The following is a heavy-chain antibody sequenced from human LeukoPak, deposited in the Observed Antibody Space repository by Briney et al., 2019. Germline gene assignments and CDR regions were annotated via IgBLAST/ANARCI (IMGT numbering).Heavy chain of an antibody. Sequence: PSETLSLTCAVYGGSFSGYYWSWIRQPPGKGLEWIGEINHSGSTNYNPSPKSRVTISVDTSKNQFSLKLSSVTAADTAVYYCARGDNWKRQIGYWGQGTLVTVSS. D-gene: IGHD1-1*01. V-gene: IGHV4-34*01. J-gene: IGHJ4*02. CDR1: GGSFSGYY. CDR2: INHSGST. CDR3: ARGDNWKRQIGY.